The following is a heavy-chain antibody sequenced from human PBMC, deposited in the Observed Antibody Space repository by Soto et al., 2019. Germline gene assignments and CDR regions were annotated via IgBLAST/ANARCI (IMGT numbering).Heavy chain of an antibody. CDR1: GGTFSSYA. V-gene: IGHV1-69*01. D-gene: IGHD3-22*01. CDR2: IIPFFGTA. CDR3: ARYSSGYYSVFDY. Sequence: QVQLVQTGAEVKKPGSSVKVSCKASGGTFSSYAISWMRQAPAQGVEWLGGIIPFFGTANYAQKFQGRVTITAHECTSTAYMELSSLRSEDTAVYYRARYSSGYYSVFDYWGQGTLVTVSS. J-gene: IGHJ4*02.